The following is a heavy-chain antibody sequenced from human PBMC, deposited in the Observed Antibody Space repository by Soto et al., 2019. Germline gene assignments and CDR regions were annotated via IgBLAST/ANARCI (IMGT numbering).Heavy chain of an antibody. CDR1: GGTFSSYA. Sequence: QVQLVQSGAEVKKPGSSVKVSCKASGGTFSSYAISWVRQAPGQGLEWMGGIIPIFGTANYAQKFQGRVTITADESTSTAYIELSSLRSEDTAVYYCASYPSSSWYLTGRYFDYWGQGTLVTVSS. CDR2: IIPIFGTA. D-gene: IGHD6-13*01. V-gene: IGHV1-69*01. J-gene: IGHJ4*02. CDR3: ASYPSSSWYLTGRYFDY.